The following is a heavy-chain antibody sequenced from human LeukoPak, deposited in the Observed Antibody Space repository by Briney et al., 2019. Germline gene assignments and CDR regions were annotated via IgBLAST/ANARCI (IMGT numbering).Heavy chain of an antibody. V-gene: IGHV1-2*02. Sequence: ASVKVSCKASGYTFTGYYMHWVRQAPGQGLEWMGWINPNRGGTNYAQKFQGRVTMTRDTSISTAYMELSRLRSDDTAVYYCARGKSHDYGDYDYWGQGTLVTVSS. D-gene: IGHD4-17*01. CDR3: ARGKSHDYGDYDY. CDR1: GYTFTGYY. CDR2: INPNRGGT. J-gene: IGHJ4*02.